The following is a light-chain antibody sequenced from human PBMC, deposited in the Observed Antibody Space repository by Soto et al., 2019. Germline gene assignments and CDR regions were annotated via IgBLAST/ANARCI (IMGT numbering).Light chain of an antibody. CDR2: SNN. CDR1: RSNIGSNP. J-gene: IGLJ1*01. CDR3: AAWDDSLYGRV. V-gene: IGLV1-44*01. Sequence: QSVLTQPPSASGTPGQRVTISCSGSRSNIGSNPVNWYQQLPGTAPKLLIDSNNQRPSGVPDRFSGSRSGTSAPLAISGLQSEDEADYYCAAWDDSLYGRVFGTGTKLTVL.